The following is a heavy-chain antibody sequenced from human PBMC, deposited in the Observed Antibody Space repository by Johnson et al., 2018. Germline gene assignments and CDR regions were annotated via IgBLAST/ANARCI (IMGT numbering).Heavy chain of an antibody. D-gene: IGHD6-19*01. V-gene: IGHV1-69*12. CDR3: ARGIAVACHGGEYFQD. CDR1: GGTFSSYA. CDR2: IIPFFDTA. Sequence: QVQLVQSGAEVKKPGSSVKVSCKASGGTFSSYAISWVRQAPGQGLEWMGGIIPFFDTANYAQKFQGRVTITADDATTAAYMELSSLRSEDTGVYYYARGIAVACHGGEYFQDWGQGPLFTVSS. J-gene: IGHJ1*01.